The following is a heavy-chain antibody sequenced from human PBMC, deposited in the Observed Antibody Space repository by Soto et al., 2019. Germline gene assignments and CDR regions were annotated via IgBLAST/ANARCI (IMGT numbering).Heavy chain of an antibody. V-gene: IGHV1-18*01. J-gene: IGHJ4*02. CDR2: TSAYNANA. CDR3: ARENSYFDY. CDR1: GYTFRNFG. Sequence: QLLQSGAEVKKPGASVKVTCKASGYTFRNFGISWVRQAPGQGLEWMGWTSAYNANANYAQKFQGRLTMTADTSTSTAYMELRSLRSDDTAVYYCARENSYFDYWGQGTLVTVSS.